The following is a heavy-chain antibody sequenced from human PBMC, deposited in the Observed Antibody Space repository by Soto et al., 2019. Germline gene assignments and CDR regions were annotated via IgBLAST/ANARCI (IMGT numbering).Heavy chain of an antibody. CDR3: AHTHGSCGGDCYSGSPFDY. Sequence: EVQLLESGGGLVQPGGSLRLSCAASGFTFSSYAMSWVRQAPGKGLEWVSAISGSGGSTYYADSVKGRFTISRDNSKNTLNLQMNSLRAEDTAVYYCAHTHGSCGGDCYSGSPFDYWGQGTLVTVSS. J-gene: IGHJ4*02. D-gene: IGHD2-21*02. CDR2: ISGSGGST. V-gene: IGHV3-23*01. CDR1: GFTFSSYA.